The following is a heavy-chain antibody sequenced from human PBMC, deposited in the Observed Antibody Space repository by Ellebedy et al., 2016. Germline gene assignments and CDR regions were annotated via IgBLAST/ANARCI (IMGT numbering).Heavy chain of an antibody. CDR3: AKDRVAAADY. D-gene: IGHD6-13*01. CDR2: ISYDGSNK. J-gene: IGHJ4*02. V-gene: IGHV3-30*04. Sequence: GESLKISXAASGFTFSSYAMHWVRQAPGKGLEWVAVISYDGSNKYYADSVKGRFTISRDNSKNTLYLQMNSLRAEDTAVYYCAKDRVAAADYWGQGTLVTVSS. CDR1: GFTFSSYA.